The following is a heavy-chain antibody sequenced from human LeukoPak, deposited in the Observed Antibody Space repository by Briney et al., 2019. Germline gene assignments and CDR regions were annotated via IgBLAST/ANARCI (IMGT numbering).Heavy chain of an antibody. J-gene: IGHJ4*02. Sequence: SETLSLTCTVSGGSISSSNDYWGWIRQSPGKGLEWIGSIYYSGNTYYNPSLKSRVTISVDTSKNQSSLKLSSVTAADTAVYYCASWGDYSYYFDYWGQGTLVTVSS. CDR2: IYYSGNT. D-gene: IGHD4-11*01. V-gene: IGHV4-39*07. CDR1: GGSISSSNDY. CDR3: ASWGDYSYYFDY.